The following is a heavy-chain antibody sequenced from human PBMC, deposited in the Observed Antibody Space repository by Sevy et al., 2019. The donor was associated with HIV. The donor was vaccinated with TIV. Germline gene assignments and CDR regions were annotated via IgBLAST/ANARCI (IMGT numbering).Heavy chain of an antibody. V-gene: IGHV4-59*11. CDR1: GGSMNDLY. CDR3: ARDPLGILEWFDP. Sequence: SETLSLTCTVSGGSMNDLYWSWIRQTPGRGLEWIGYISYGGITNYNPSLKSRVIISVDTSKNQFSLKLNSMTAADTAVYYCARDPLGILEWFDPWGQGILVTVSS. CDR2: ISYGGIT. D-gene: IGHD3-3*01. J-gene: IGHJ5*02.